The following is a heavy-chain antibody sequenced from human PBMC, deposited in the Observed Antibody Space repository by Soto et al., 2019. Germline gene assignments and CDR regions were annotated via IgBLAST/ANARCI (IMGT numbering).Heavy chain of an antibody. CDR3: ASTTRQVDATATGAFDI. Sequence: QVQLVQSGAEVKKPGSSVKVSCKASGGTFSSCAISWVRQAPGQGLEWMGGSIPIFGTANYAQKFQGRVTITADKSTSTAYMELSSLRSEDTAVYYCASTTRQVDATATGAFDIWGKVTMVTASS. V-gene: IGHV1-69*06. CDR1: GGTFSSCA. J-gene: IGHJ3*02. CDR2: SIPIFGTA. D-gene: IGHD2-15*01.